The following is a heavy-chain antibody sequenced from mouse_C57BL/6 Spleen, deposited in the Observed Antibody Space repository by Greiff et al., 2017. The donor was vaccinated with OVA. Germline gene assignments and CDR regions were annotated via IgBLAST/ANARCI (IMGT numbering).Heavy chain of an antibody. CDR2: IDPSDSYT. V-gene: IGHV1-50*01. Sequence: VQLQQPGAELVKPGASVKLSCKASGYTFTSYWMQWVKQSPGQGLEWIGEIDPSDSYTNYNQKFKGKATLTVDTSSSTAYMQLSSLTSEDSAVYYCARSSYGSSYYAMDYWGQGTSVTVAS. J-gene: IGHJ4*01. D-gene: IGHD1-1*01. CDR3: ARSSYGSSYYAMDY. CDR1: GYTFTSYW.